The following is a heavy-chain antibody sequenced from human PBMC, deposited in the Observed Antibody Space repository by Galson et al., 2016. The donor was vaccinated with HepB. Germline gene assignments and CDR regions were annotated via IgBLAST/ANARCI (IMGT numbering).Heavy chain of an antibody. CDR2: ISGSGYDT. D-gene: IGHD1-1*01. J-gene: IGHJ4*02. Sequence: PGKRLEWVAAISGSGYDTYYTDPAKGRFTISKDKSKNTVYLHMNNLRAEDTAIYYCAKLMGDWGDRSTGFVDYWGQGTLVTVSS. V-gene: IGHV3-23*01. CDR3: AKLMGDWGDRSTGFVDY.